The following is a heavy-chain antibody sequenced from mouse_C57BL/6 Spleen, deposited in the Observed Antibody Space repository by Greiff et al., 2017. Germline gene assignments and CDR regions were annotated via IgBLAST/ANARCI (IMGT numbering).Heavy chain of an antibody. Sequence: EVQVVQSGGDLVKPGGSLKLSCAASGFTFSSYGLSWVRQTPDKRLEWVATISSGGSYTYYPDSVKGQFTISRDNGKNTLYLQLSRLKSEDTAMYYCAIPNYYYGSSYDWYFGVWGTGTTVTVST. V-gene: IGHV5-6*01. CDR3: AIPNYYYGSSYDWYFGV. CDR1: GFTFSSYG. J-gene: IGHJ1*03. D-gene: IGHD1-1*01. CDR2: ISSGGSYT.